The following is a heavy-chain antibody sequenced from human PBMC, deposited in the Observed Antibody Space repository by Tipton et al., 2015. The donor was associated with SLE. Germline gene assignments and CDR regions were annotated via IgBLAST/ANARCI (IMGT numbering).Heavy chain of an antibody. Sequence: SLRLSCAASGFTFDDYAMHWVRQTPGKGLEWVSGISWNSGKKEYAASVKGRFTISRDNAKNSLYLQMSSLRVEDTALYYCGKDLTPGGMDVWGQGTTVTVSS. V-gene: IGHV3-9*01. CDR3: GKDLTPGGMDV. D-gene: IGHD3-9*01. J-gene: IGHJ6*02. CDR1: GFTFDDYA. CDR2: ISWNSGKK.